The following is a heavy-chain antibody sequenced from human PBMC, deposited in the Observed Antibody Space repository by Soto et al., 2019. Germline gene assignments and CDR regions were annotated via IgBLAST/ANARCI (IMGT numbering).Heavy chain of an antibody. J-gene: IGHJ4*02. V-gene: IGHV4-59*01. CDR2: IYYSGST. D-gene: IGHD6-19*01. CDR1: GGSISSYY. CDR3: AREAVAGTFDY. Sequence: LSLTCTVSGGSISSYYWSWIRQPPGKGLEWIGYIYYSGSTNYNPSLKSRVTISVDTSKNQFSLKLSSVTAADTAVYYCAREAVAGTFDYWGQGTLVTVSS.